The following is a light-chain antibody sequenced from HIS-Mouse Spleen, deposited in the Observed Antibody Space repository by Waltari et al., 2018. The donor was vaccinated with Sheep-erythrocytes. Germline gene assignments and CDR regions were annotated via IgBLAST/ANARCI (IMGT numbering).Light chain of an antibody. CDR1: SGINVRTYR. Sequence: QAVLTQPSSLSASPGASASLTCTLRSGINVRTYRLYWYQQKPGSPPQYLLRYKSDSDKQQGSGVPSRFSGSKDASANAGILLISGLQAEDEADYYCCSYAGSSTPWVFGGGTKLTVL. CDR3: CSYAGSSTPWV. V-gene: IGLV5-45*03. CDR2: YKSDSDK. J-gene: IGLJ3*02.